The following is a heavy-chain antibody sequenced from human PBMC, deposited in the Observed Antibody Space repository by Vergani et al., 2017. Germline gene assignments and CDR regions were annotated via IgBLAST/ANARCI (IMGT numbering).Heavy chain of an antibody. V-gene: IGHV1-18*01. CDR3: AGVETRERTTDDYRFDP. CDR2: ISAYNGNT. CDR1: GYTFTSYG. Sequence: QVQLVQSGAEVKKPGASVKVSCKASGYTFTSYGISWVRQAPGQGLEWMGWISAYNGNTNYAQKLQGRVTMTTDTSTSTAYMELRSLRSDDTAVYYCAGVETRERTTDDYRFDPWGQRSLVTVAS. J-gene: IGHJ5*02. D-gene: IGHD4-11*01.